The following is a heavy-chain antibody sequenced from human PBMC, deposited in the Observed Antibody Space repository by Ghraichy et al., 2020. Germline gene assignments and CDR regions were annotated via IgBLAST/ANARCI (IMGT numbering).Heavy chain of an antibody. CDR2: IYYSGST. CDR1: GGSISSGDYY. J-gene: IGHJ6*02. CDR3: ARGSITMVRGVIYYYYGMDV. V-gene: IGHV4-30-4*01. D-gene: IGHD3-10*01. Sequence: SETLSLTCTVSGGSISSGDYYWSWIRQPPGKGLEWIGYIYYSGSTYYNPSLKSRVTISVDTSKNQFSLKLSSVTAADTAVYYCARGSITMVRGVIYYYYGMDVWGQGTTVTVSS.